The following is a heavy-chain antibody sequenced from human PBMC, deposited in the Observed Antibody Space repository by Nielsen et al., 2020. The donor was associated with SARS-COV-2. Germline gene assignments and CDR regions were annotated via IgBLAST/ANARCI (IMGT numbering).Heavy chain of an antibody. CDR2: ISYSGSI. Sequence: SETLSLTCTVSGGSISGGGYYWTWIRQHPGTGQEWIGNISYSGSIYYNPSLKSRVTISVDTSKNHFSLKLSFVTAADTAVYYCARDRWDTATYDYWGKGTLVTVSS. D-gene: IGHD5-18*01. J-gene: IGHJ4*02. V-gene: IGHV4-31*03. CDR1: GGSISGGGYY. CDR3: ARDRWDTATYDY.